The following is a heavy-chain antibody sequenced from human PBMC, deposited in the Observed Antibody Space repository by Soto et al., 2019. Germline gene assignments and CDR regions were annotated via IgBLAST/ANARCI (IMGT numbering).Heavy chain of an antibody. J-gene: IGHJ4*02. D-gene: IGHD3-10*01. CDR1: GFTFSDYY. CDR3: AKDSDTKRGPDY. Sequence: VGSLRLSCAASGFTFSDYYMSWIRQAPGKGLEWVSYISSSGSTIYYADSVKGRFTISRDNSKSTLFLQMNSLRAEDTALYYCAKDSDTKRGPDYWGQGTLVTVSS. CDR2: ISSSGSTI. V-gene: IGHV3-11*01.